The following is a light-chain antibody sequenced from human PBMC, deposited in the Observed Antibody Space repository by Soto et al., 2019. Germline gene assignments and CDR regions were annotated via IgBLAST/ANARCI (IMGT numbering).Light chain of an antibody. V-gene: IGLV2-11*01. CDR1: SSDVGGYDY. Sequence: QSVLTQPRSVSGSPGQSVAISCTGTSSDVGGYDYVSWFQQHPGKAPKLMIYDVSKRPSGVPDRFSGSKSGKTASLTISGLQAEDEADYYCCSYAGSPYVFGTGTKVTVL. J-gene: IGLJ1*01. CDR3: CSYAGSPYV. CDR2: DVS.